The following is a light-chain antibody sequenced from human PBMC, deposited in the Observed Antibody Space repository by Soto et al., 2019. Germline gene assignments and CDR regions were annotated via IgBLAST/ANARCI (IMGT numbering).Light chain of an antibody. CDR3: QQFSSYPLT. V-gene: IGKV3-15*01. J-gene: IGKJ4*01. CDR2: GAS. CDR1: QSVNST. Sequence: EEVMSQSPATLSMYTGERATFSCRASQSVNSTLAWYQQKPGQAPRLLIYGASNRATDIPGRFSGGGSGTDFTLTISRLEPEDFAVYYCQQFSSYPLTFGGGTMV.